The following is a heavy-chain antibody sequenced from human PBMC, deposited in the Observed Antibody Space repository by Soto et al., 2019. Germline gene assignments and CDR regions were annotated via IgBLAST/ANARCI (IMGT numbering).Heavy chain of an antibody. CDR3: ARDLYYYGNRDYYYYYMDV. J-gene: IGHJ6*03. V-gene: IGHV1-18*01. CDR1: GYTFTSYG. Sequence: GASVKVSCKASGYTFTSYGISWVRQAHGQGLEWMGWISAYNGNTNYAQKLQGRVTMTTDTSTSTAYMELRSLRSDDTAVYYCARDLYYYGNRDYYYYYMDVWGKGTTVTVSS. CDR2: ISAYNGNT. D-gene: IGHD3-10*01.